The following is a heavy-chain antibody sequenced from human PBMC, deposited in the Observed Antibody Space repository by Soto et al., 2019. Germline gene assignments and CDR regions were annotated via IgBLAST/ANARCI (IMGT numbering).Heavy chain of an antibody. CDR2: IIPIFGTA. V-gene: IGHV1-69*01. CDR3: ARSQGGSSSLDIYYYYYYGMDV. J-gene: IGHJ6*02. Sequence: QVQLVQSGAEVKKPGSSVKVSCKAPGGTFSSYAISWVRQAXXXXXXXXGGIIPIFGTAKYAQKFQGRVTITADESTSTGYMELSSLRSEDTAVYYCARSQGGSSSLDIYYYYYYGMDVWGQGTTVTVSS. D-gene: IGHD2-15*01. CDR1: GGTFSSYA.